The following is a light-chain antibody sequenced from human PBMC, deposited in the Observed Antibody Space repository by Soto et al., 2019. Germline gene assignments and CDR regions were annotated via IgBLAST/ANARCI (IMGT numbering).Light chain of an antibody. CDR3: AAWDDSLNGHVV. V-gene: IGLV1-44*01. CDR2: NNN. J-gene: IGLJ2*01. Sequence: QSVLTQPPSASGTPGQRVTISCSGSSSNIGSNTVNWYQQLPGTAPKLLIYNNNQRPSGVPDRFSGSKSGTSASLAISGLQSEDEYDYYCAAWDDSLNGHVVFGGGTKVTVL. CDR1: SSNIGSNT.